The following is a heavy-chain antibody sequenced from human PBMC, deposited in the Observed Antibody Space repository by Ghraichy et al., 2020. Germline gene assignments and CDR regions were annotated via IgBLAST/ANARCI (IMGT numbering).Heavy chain of an antibody. CDR1: GFSFSTYG. D-gene: IGHD3-10*01. V-gene: IGHV3-33*01. CDR2: IWYDGSNK. Sequence: GGSLRLSCAAPGFSFSTYGMHWVRQAPGKGLEWVAVIWYDGSNKYYADSVKGRFTISRDDSKNTLFLQMNSLRAEDTAMYYCARGRGYGSPGVFDYWGQGTLVPSPQ. CDR3: ARGRGYGSPGVFDY. J-gene: IGHJ4*02.